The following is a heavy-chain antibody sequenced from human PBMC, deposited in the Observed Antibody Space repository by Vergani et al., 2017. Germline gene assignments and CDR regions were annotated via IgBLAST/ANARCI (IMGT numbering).Heavy chain of an antibody. V-gene: IGHV3-7*04. CDR3: ARGVAVAGSTYFDY. J-gene: IGHJ4*02. D-gene: IGHD6-19*01. CDR1: GFTFSSYW. CDR2: IKQDGSEK. Sequence: EVQLVESGGGLVQPGGSLRLSCAASGFTFSSYWMSWVRQAPGKGLEWVANIKQDGSEKYYVDSVKGRVTISRDNAKNSLYLQMNSLRAEDTAVYYCARGVAVAGSTYFDYWGQGTLVTVSS.